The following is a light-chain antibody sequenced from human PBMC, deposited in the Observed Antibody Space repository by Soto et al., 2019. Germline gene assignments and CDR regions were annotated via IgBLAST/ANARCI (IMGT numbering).Light chain of an antibody. CDR2: WAS. J-gene: IGKJ1*01. CDR3: QQYYSTPWT. V-gene: IGKV4-1*01. Sequence: VMTQSPDSLAVSLGERATINCKSSQSVLSSSNNKNYLAWYQQKPGQPPKLIIHWASTRVSGVPDRFSGSGSGTDFTLTISRLQAEDVAVYYCQQYYSTPWTFGQGTKVEIK. CDR1: QSVLSSSNNKNY.